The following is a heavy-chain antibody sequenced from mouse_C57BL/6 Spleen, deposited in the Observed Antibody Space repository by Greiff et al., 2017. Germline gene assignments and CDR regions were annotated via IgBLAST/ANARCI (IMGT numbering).Heavy chain of an antibody. Sequence: DVKLVESGGDLVKPGGSLKLSCAASGFTFSSYGMSWVRQTPDKRLEWVATISSCGSYTYYPDSVKGRFTISRDNAKNTLYLQMSSLKSEDTAMYYCARQDYYGSSVYFDVWGTGTTVTVSS. CDR1: GFTFSSYG. J-gene: IGHJ1*03. CDR3: ARQDYYGSSVYFDV. D-gene: IGHD1-1*01. V-gene: IGHV5-6*02. CDR2: ISSCGSYT.